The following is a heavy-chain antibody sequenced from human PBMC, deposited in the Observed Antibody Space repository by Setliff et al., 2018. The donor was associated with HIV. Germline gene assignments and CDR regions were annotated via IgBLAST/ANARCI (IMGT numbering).Heavy chain of an antibody. V-gene: IGHV4-59*11. J-gene: IGHJ4*02. CDR1: GGSISSHY. D-gene: IGHD3-3*01. CDR3: ARGIDNFWRGYVR. CDR2: IYYNGNT. Sequence: PSETLSLTCTVSGGSISSHYWSWIRLPPGKGLEWIGTIYYNGNTNYNPSLKSRVTILVDTSKNLFSLKLSSVTPADTAVYYCARGIDNFWRGYVRWGQGTLVTVSS.